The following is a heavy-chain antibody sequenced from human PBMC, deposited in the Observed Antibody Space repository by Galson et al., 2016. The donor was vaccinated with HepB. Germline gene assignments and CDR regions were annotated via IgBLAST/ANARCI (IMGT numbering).Heavy chain of an antibody. J-gene: IGHJ4*03. Sequence: SLRLSCAASGFSFSTAWMTWVRQAPGKGLEWIGRSKSKTDGGAIDYAAPVRGRFTISRDDSRYTLFLQMNSLKFEDTAVYYCTVCGVTGDRDYWGRVTRVAVSS. V-gene: IGHV3-15*01. CDR2: SKSKTDGGAI. CDR3: TVCGVTGDRDY. D-gene: IGHD2-21*02. CDR1: GFSFSTAW.